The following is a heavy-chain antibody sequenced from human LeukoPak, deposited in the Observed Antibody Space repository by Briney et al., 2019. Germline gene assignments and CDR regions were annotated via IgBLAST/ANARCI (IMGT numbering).Heavy chain of an antibody. CDR3: ARVIVVVVAALRDLNFDY. D-gene: IGHD2-15*01. J-gene: IGHJ4*02. CDR2: ISAYNGNT. CDR1: GYTFTSYG. V-gene: IGHV1-18*01. Sequence: ASVKVSCKASGYTFTSYGISWVRQAPGQGLEWMGWISAYNGNTNYAQKLQGRVTMTTDTSTSTAYMELRSLRSDDTAVYYCARVIVVVVAALRDLNFDYWGQGTLVTVSS.